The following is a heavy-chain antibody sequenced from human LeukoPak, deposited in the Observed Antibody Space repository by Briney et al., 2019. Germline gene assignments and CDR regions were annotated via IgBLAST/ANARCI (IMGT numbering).Heavy chain of an antibody. V-gene: IGHV4-34*01. CDR3: ARSKYYYGSGSYLSPEPLYYYYGMDV. J-gene: IGHJ6*04. D-gene: IGHD3-10*01. CDR2: INHSGST. Sequence: SETLSLTCAVYGGSFSGYYWSWIRQPPWKGLEWIGEINHSGSTNYNPSLKSRVTISVDTSKNQFSLKLSSVTAADTAVYYCARSKYYYGSGSYLSPEPLYYYYGMDVWGKGTTVTVSS. CDR1: GGSFSGYY.